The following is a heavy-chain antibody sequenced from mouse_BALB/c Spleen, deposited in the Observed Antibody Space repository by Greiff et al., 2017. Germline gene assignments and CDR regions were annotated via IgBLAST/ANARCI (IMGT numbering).Heavy chain of an antibody. CDR1: GFTFSDYY. J-gene: IGHJ2*01. CDR2: ISDGGSYT. Sequence: EVKLVESGGGLVKPGGSLKLSCAASGFTFSDYYMYWVRQTPEKRLEWVATISDGGSYTYYPDSVKGRFTISRDNAKNNLYLQMSSLKSEDTAMYYCARDPYGNYGTYAMDYWGQGTTLTVSS. V-gene: IGHV5-4*02. CDR3: ARDPYGNYGTYAMDY. D-gene: IGHD2-1*01.